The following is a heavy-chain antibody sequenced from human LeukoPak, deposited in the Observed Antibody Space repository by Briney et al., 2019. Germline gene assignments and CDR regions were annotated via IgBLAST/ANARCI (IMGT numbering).Heavy chain of an antibody. D-gene: IGHD3-22*01. V-gene: IGHV3-23*01. Sequence: GGSLRLSCAASGFTFSSYAMSWVRQAPGKGLEWVSAISGSGGSTYYADSVKGRFTISRDNSKNTLYLQMNSLRAEDTAVYYCAKANGYYYDSSAEHRGQGTLVTVSS. J-gene: IGHJ4*02. CDR1: GFTFSSYA. CDR2: ISGSGGST. CDR3: AKANGYYYDSSAEH.